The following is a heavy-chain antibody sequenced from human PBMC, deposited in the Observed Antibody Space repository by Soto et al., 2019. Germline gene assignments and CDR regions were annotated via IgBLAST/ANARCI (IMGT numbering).Heavy chain of an antibody. J-gene: IGHJ5*02. CDR1: GGSISSGGYY. CDR2: IYYSGST. V-gene: IGHV4-30-4*08. D-gene: IGHD3-22*01. Sequence: SETLSLTCTVSGGSISSGGYYWSWIRQHPGKGLEWIGYIYYSGSTYYNPSLKSRVTISVDTSKNQFSLKLSSVTAADTAVYYCARDPTYYDSSGSSLVAPWGQGTLVTVSS. CDR3: ARDPTYYDSSGSSLVAP.